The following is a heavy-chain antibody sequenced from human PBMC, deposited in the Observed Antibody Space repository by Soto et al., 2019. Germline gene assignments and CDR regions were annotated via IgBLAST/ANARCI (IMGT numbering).Heavy chain of an antibody. Sequence: EVQLLESGGGLVQPWGSMRLSCAASGFTFSSYAMSWVRQAPGKGLEWVSAITGSGDSTYYADSVKGRFTISRDNSKNTMYLQMNSLRAEDTAFYYCAKRPGRYGGAFDIWGQGTMVTVSS. CDR2: ITGSGDST. CDR3: AKRPGRYGGAFDI. CDR1: GFTFSSYA. J-gene: IGHJ3*02. D-gene: IGHD3-10*01. V-gene: IGHV3-23*01.